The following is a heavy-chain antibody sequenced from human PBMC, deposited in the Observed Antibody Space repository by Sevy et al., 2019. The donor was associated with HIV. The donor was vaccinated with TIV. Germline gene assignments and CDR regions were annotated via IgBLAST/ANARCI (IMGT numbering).Heavy chain of an antibody. CDR2: IKQDGSEK. D-gene: IGHD3-22*01. CDR1: GFTFSNYW. V-gene: IGHV3-7*01. CDR3: ARPYRTDPFYYSGSGGYYYPSYFDY. Sequence: GGSLRLSCAASGFTFSNYWMSWVRQAPGKGLEWVANIKQDGSEKYYVDSVKGRFNISRDNAKNSLYLQMNSLRAEDTAVYYWARPYRTDPFYYSGSGGYYYPSYFDYWGQGTLVTVSS. J-gene: IGHJ4*02.